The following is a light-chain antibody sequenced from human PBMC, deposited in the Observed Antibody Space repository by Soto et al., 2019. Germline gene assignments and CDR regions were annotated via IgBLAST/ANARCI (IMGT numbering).Light chain of an antibody. J-gene: IGKJ3*01. CDR3: QQYGSSPEIT. V-gene: IGKV3-20*01. Sequence: EIALTQSPGTLSLSPGERATLSCRASQSVSSNSLAWYQQKPGQAPRLLIYGAISRATGIPDRFSGSGSGTDFTLTISRLEPEDFVVYYCQQYGSSPEITFGPGTKVDIK. CDR1: QSVSSNS. CDR2: GAI.